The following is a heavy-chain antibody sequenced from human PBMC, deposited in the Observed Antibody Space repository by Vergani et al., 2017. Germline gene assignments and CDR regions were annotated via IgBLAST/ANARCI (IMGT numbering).Heavy chain of an antibody. J-gene: IGHJ4*02. CDR1: GGSINSHNYY. CDR3: ARGSCLGGRWNKHLFDY. CDR2: IHTSGST. D-gene: IGHD2-15*01. Sequence: QVQLQESGPGLVKPSQTLSLTCTVSGGSINSHNYYWSWIRQPAGKGLEWIGRIHTSGSTNYNPSLKSPVTMSEDTSKTQFSLNLTSVTAADTAVYFSARGSCLGGRWNKHLFDYWGQGILVTVSS. V-gene: IGHV4-61*02.